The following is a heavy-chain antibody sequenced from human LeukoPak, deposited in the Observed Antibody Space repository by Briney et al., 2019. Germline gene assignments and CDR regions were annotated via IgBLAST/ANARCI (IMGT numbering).Heavy chain of an antibody. V-gene: IGHV4-38-2*02. CDR1: GYSISSGYY. D-gene: IGHD1-26*01. Sequence: SETLSLTCTVSGYSISSGYYWGWIRQPPGKGLEWIGSIYYSGSTYYNPSLKSRVTISVDTSKNQFSLKLSSVTAADTAVYYCARVRIGRKTKAFDYWGQGTLVTVSS. CDR2: IYYSGST. J-gene: IGHJ4*02. CDR3: ARVRIGRKTKAFDY.